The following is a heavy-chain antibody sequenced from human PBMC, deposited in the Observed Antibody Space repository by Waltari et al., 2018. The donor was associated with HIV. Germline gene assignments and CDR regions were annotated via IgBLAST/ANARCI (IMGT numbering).Heavy chain of an antibody. CDR3: AKGGSHLTIFEAWFDS. Sequence: EVQLVESGGGLVQPGRSLRLSCAASGFTFDDYPMHWVRQSPGKGLWWVSGISWNSGITDYGDSVKGRFTISRDNAKNSLYLQMNSRTVEDTAFYYCAKGGSHLTIFEAWFDSWGQGTLVTVSS. CDR2: ISWNSGIT. J-gene: IGHJ5*01. V-gene: IGHV3-9*01. CDR1: GFTFDDYP. D-gene: IGHD3-3*01.